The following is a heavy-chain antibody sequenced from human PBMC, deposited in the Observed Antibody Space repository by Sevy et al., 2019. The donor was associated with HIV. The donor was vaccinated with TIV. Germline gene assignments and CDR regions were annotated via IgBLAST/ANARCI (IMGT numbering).Heavy chain of an antibody. Sequence: GGSLRLSCVASGFRFSAFGMAWVRQAAGEGLEWVSGINGGGGSTYYRNSVKGRFTVSRDNSKNTVYLQMNSLRPDETAVYYCANSPYYDLWSNNYNKWFDPWGQGTLVTVSS. CDR2: INGGGGST. D-gene: IGHD3-3*01. CDR1: GFRFSAFG. CDR3: ANSPYYDLWSNNYNKWFDP. J-gene: IGHJ5*02. V-gene: IGHV3-23*01.